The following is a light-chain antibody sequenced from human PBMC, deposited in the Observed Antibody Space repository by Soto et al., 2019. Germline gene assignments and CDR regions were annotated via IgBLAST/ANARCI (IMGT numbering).Light chain of an antibody. J-gene: IGKJ2*01. V-gene: IGKV4-1*01. CDR1: QSLLYISNNRNY. CDR2: WAS. Sequence: DIVMTQSPDSLAVSLGERATINCKSSQSLLYISNNRNYLAWYQEKPGQPPKMLIYWASTRESGVPDRFSGSGSGTDFTLPISSLQAEDVAVYYCQQYYGTPLTFGQGTKLEIK. CDR3: QQYYGTPLT.